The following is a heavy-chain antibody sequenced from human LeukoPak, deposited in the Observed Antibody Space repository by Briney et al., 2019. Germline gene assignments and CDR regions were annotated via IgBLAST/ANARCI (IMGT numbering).Heavy chain of an antibody. Sequence: SVKVSCKTSGGTFSTSAVTWVRQAPGQGLEWMGRIIPVLNITTYAQRFQGRVTITADTSTSTVYMELSSLRSEETAVYYCARDQGLTAPPPYGLDVWGQGTTVIVSS. CDR1: GGTFSTSA. CDR2: IIPVLNIT. J-gene: IGHJ6*02. D-gene: IGHD5-18*01. CDR3: ARDQGLTAPPPYGLDV. V-gene: IGHV1-69*04.